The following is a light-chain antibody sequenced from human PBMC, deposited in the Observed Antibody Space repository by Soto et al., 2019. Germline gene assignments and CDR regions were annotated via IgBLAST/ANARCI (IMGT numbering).Light chain of an antibody. CDR3: QQSYSVPQT. Sequence: DIRMNQSPSSLSAYVGYRVTIPCRASQNIARYVNWYQQKPGKAPKLLIHAASNLESGVPSRFSGRGSGTDFTLTITSLRPEDFATYYCQQSYSVPQTFGHGTNVDI. CDR2: AAS. J-gene: IGKJ1*01. CDR1: QNIARY. V-gene: IGKV1-39*01.